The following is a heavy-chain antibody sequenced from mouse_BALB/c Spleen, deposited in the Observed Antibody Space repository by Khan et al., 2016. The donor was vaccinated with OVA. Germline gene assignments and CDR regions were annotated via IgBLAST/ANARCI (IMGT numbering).Heavy chain of an antibody. J-gene: IGHJ3*01. CDR2: IWAGGST. CDR3: ARAFYNGAWFAY. D-gene: IGHD1-3*01. CDR1: GFSLSNYG. Sequence: QVQLKQSGPGLVAPSQTLSITCTVSGFSLSNYGVHWVRPSPGKGLEWLGVIWAGGSTNHNSALMSRLSISKDNSKSQVFLKMNSLQTDDTAMYYCARAFYNGAWFAYWGQGTLVTVSA. V-gene: IGHV2-9*02.